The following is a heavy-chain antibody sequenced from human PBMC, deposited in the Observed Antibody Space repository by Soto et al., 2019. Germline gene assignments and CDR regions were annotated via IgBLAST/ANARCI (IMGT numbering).Heavy chain of an antibody. CDR3: ARDGAVADSPNFDS. CDR2: INAGNGYT. CDR1: GYTFTNYG. Sequence: QVQLVQSGAEVTKPGASVKVSCKTSGYTFTNYGLHWVRQAPGQGPEWMGWINAGNGYTKYSQTFKDRVTIGGDTVASTAYIEVRSLRFEDTAMYFCARDGAVADSPNFDSWGQGTLVTVSS. D-gene: IGHD6-19*01. J-gene: IGHJ4*02. V-gene: IGHV1-3*01.